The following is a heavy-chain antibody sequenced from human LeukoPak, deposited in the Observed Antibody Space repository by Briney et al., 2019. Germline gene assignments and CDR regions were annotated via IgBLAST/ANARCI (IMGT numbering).Heavy chain of an antibody. V-gene: IGHV3-66*01. CDR3: ARDYYGDYHGGMDV. Sequence: GGSLRLSCAASGFTVSSNYMSWVRQAPGKGLEWVSVIYSGGSTYYADSAKGRFTISRDNSKNTLYLQMNSLRAEDTAVYYCARDYYGDYHGGMDVWGQGTTVTVSS. J-gene: IGHJ6*02. CDR2: IYSGGST. D-gene: IGHD4-17*01. CDR1: GFTVSSNY.